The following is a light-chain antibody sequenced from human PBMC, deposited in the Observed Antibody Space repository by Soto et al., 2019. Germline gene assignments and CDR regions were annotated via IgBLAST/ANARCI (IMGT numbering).Light chain of an antibody. Sequence: ESVLTQSPGSLSLSPGETATLSCRASQSIINNYLAWYQQKPGQAPRLLIYGASIRATGVPDRFSGSGYGTDFNLTITRLEAEDFAVYYCQQYGTSPLMYTFGQGTKLGVK. CDR1: QSIINNY. J-gene: IGKJ2*01. CDR2: GAS. CDR3: QQYGTSPLMYT. V-gene: IGKV3-20*01.